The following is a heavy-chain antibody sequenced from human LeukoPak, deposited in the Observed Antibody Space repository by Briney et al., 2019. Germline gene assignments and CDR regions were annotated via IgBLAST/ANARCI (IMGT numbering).Heavy chain of an antibody. CDR3: ASRGSYFSYYYMDV. V-gene: IGHV3-23*01. Sequence: GGSLRLSCAASGFTFSSYAMSWVRQAPGKGLEWVSAISGSGGSTYYADSVKGRFTISRDNSKNTLHPQMNSLRAEDTAVYYCASRGSYFSYYYMDVWGKGTTVTVSS. CDR2: ISGSGGST. D-gene: IGHD1-26*01. CDR1: GFTFSSYA. J-gene: IGHJ6*03.